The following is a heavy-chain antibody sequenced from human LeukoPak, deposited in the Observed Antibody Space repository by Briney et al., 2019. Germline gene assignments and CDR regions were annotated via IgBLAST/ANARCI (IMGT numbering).Heavy chain of an antibody. CDR2: INPNSGGT. CDR1: GYTFTGYY. CDR3: AILVVPAAIPPLFDY. V-gene: IGHV1-2*02. D-gene: IGHD2-2*01. J-gene: IGHJ4*02. Sequence: ASVKVSCKASGYTFTGYYMHWVRQAPGQGLEWMGWINPNSGGTNYAQKFQGRVTMTRDTSISTAYMELSRLGSDDTAVYYCAILVVPAAIPPLFDYWGQGTLVTVSS.